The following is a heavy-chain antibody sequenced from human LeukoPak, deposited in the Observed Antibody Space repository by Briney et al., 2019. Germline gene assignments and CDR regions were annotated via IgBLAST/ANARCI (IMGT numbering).Heavy chain of an antibody. CDR1: GFTFSTYA. Sequence: GGSLRLSCAASGFTFSTYAMSWVRQAPGKGLEWVSALTNSGGSGGVTYYADSMKGRFIISRDNSMSTLYLQLSSLRAEDTAVYYCAKAVSTDHYDSRGFYRVDFDSWGQGTLVTVSS. J-gene: IGHJ4*02. CDR3: AKAVSTDHYDSRGFYRVDFDS. CDR2: LTNSGGSGGVT. D-gene: IGHD3-22*01. V-gene: IGHV3-23*01.